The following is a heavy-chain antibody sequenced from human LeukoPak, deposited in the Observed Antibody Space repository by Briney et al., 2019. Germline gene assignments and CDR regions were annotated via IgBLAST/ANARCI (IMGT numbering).Heavy chain of an antibody. Sequence: PGGSLRLSCAASGFTFSSYWMSWVCQAPGQGLEWVANIKQDGSEKYYVDSVKGRFTISRDNAKNSLYLQMNSLRDEDTAVYYCARGYSRFDYWGQGSLVTVSS. D-gene: IGHD6-13*01. J-gene: IGHJ4*02. CDR1: GFTFSSYW. V-gene: IGHV3-7*01. CDR3: ARGYSRFDY. CDR2: IKQDGSEK.